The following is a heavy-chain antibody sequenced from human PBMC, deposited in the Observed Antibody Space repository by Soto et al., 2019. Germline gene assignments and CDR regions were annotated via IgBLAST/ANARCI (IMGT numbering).Heavy chain of an antibody. CDR3: ARDLRTLYGMDV. V-gene: IGHV3-53*01. CDR1: GFTFNSYS. J-gene: IGHJ6*02. CDR2: FYSGDTT. Sequence: GGSLRLSCAASGFTFNSYSMNWVRQAPGEGLEWVSVFYSGDTTYYADSVKGRFTTSRDNSKNTLYLQMNSLRAEDTAVYYCARDLRTLYGMDVWGQGATVTVSS.